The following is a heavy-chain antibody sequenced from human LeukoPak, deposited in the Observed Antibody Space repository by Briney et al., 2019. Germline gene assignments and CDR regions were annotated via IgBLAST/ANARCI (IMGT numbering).Heavy chain of an antibody. Sequence: PSETLSLTCTVSGGSISSSNYYWGWIRQPPGKGLEWIGSIYYSGSTYYNPSLKSRVTISVDTSKNQFSLKLSSVTAADTAVYYCARDRDYYVYWGQGTLVTVSS. J-gene: IGHJ4*02. CDR3: ARDRDYYVY. V-gene: IGHV4-39*07. CDR2: IYYSGST. CDR1: GGSISSSNYY.